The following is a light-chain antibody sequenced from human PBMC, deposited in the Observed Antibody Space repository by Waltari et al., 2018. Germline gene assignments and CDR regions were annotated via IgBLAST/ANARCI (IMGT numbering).Light chain of an antibody. V-gene: IGKV1-6*02. Sequence: AIQMTQSPSSLSASVGDRVTISCRASQGIGNDLGWYQQKPGTAPKLLIYAASNLQSGVPSRFSGSGSGTDFTLTISSLQPEDFATYYCLQDYKYPRTFGQGTKVEVK. CDR3: LQDYKYPRT. CDR1: QGIGND. CDR2: AAS. J-gene: IGKJ1*01.